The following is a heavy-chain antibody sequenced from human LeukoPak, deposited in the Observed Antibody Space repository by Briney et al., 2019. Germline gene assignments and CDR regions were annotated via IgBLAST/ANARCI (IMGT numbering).Heavy chain of an antibody. Sequence: PSQTLSLTCTVSGSSISSGSYYWSWIRQPAGKGLEWIGRIYTSGSTNYNPSLKSRVTISVDTSKNQFSLKLSSVTAADTAVYYCARDWRDDYYMDVWGKGTTVTVSS. V-gene: IGHV4-61*02. D-gene: IGHD3-3*01. CDR2: IYTSGST. CDR3: ARDWRDDYYMDV. J-gene: IGHJ6*03. CDR1: GSSISSGSYY.